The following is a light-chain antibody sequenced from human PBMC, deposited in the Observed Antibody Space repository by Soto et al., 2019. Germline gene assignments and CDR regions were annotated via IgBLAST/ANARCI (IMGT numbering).Light chain of an antibody. V-gene: IGLV1-44*01. CDR3: AAWDDSLNGREV. CDR1: SCNIGSNT. Sequence: QSVLTQPPSASGTPGQRVTISCSGSSCNIGSNTVNWYQQLPGTAPKLLIYSNNQRPSGVPDRFSGSKSGTSASLAISGLQSEDEADYYCAAWDDSLNGREVFGTGTKVTVL. J-gene: IGLJ1*01. CDR2: SNN.